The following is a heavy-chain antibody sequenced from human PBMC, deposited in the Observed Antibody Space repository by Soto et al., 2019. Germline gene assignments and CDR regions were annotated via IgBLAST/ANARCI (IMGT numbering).Heavy chain of an antibody. D-gene: IGHD3-10*01. Sequence: QGQLVQAGAEVKKPGSSVRISCRASGGTFSNAAVSWVRQAPGQGLQWMGAIIPIFGTTYHAQKFQGRLTITADESTATAYMELRSVTSEYAAVYYCATGLRTGNYGMDVWGQGTAVTVSS. V-gene: IGHV1-69*01. CDR2: IIPIFGTT. CDR1: GGTFSNAA. CDR3: ATGLRTGNYGMDV. J-gene: IGHJ6*02.